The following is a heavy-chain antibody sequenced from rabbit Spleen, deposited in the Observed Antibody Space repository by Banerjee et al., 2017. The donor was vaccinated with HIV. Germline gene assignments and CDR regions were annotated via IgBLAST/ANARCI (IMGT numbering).Heavy chain of an antibody. V-gene: IGHV1S45*01. CDR2: IDTNDGDT. CDR3: ARNYVNAFDP. J-gene: IGHJ2*01. CDR1: EFDFSNYG. D-gene: IGHD1-1*01. Sequence: QEQLVESGGGLVQPGGSLKLSCKASEFDFSNYGVSWVRQAPGKGLEWIACIDTNDGDTDYANWPKGRFTISKTSSTTVTLQMTSLTAADTATYFCARNYVNAFDPWGQGTLVTVS.